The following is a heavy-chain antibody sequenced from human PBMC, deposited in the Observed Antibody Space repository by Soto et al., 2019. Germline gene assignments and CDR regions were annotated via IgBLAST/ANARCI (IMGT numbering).Heavy chain of an antibody. CDR3: ARHKRGGYYSLYYSFYYGMGV. Sequence: GESLKISCKGSGYSFTSYWISWVRQMPGKGLEWMGRIDPSDSYTNYSPSFQGHVTISADKSISTAYLQWSSLKASDTAMYYCARHKRGGYYSLYYSFYYGMGVWGQGTTFTVSS. D-gene: IGHD3-22*01. CDR2: IDPSDSYT. J-gene: IGHJ6*02. CDR1: GYSFTSYW. V-gene: IGHV5-10-1*01.